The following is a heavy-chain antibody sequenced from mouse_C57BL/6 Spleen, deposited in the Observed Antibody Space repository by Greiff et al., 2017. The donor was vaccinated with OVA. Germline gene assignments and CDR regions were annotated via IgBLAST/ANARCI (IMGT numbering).Heavy chain of an antibody. CDR3: ARGRGWGESH. CDR1: GYTFTSYW. D-gene: IGHD3-3*01. CDR2: IDPSDSYT. J-gene: IGHJ3*01. V-gene: IGHV1-59*01. Sequence: QVQLQQPGAELVRPGTSVKLSCKASGYTFTSYWMHWVKQRPGQGLEWIGVIDPSDSYTNYNQKFKGKATLTVDTSSSTAYMQLSSLTSEDSAVYYCARGRGWGESHWGQGTLVTVSA.